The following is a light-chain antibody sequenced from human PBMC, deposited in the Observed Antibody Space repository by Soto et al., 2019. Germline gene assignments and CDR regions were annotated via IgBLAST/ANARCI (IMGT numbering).Light chain of an antibody. CDR2: DVN. CDR1: SSDIGANNY. Sequence: QSALTQPPSASGSLGQSVTISCTGTSSDIGANNYVAWYQQHPGKVPKVIIYDVNKRPSGVPDRFSGSKSGNTASLTVSGLQPEDEADYYCSSYSPKKRFGGGTKLPVL. V-gene: IGLV2-8*01. CDR3: SSYSPKKR. J-gene: IGLJ3*02.